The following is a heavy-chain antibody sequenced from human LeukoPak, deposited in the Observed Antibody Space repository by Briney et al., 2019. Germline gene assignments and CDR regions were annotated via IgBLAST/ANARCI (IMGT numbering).Heavy chain of an antibody. CDR3: VRRGDASSGWGDHDY. D-gene: IGHD6-19*01. CDR2: IGGSGDKT. Sequence: GGSLRLSCAVSGFAFNRNAISWVRQAPRKGLDLVSTIGGSGDKTFYADSVKGRFTISRDNSKNMLHLQMSSLTGEDTALYYCVRRGDASSGWGDHDYWGQGALVTVSS. V-gene: IGHV3-23*01. CDR1: GFAFNRNA. J-gene: IGHJ4*02.